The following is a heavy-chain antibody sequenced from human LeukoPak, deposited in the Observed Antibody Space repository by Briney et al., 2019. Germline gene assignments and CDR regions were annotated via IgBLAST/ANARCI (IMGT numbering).Heavy chain of an antibody. CDR3: ARGIVVVVAATPTRGSKYYYYYMDV. V-gene: IGHV1-2*02. Sequence: ASVKVSCKASGYTFTGYYMHWVRQAPGQGLEWMGWINPNSGGTNYAQKLQGRVTMTTDTSTSTAYMELRSLRSDDTAVYYCARGIVVVVAATPTRGSKYYYYYMDVWGKGTTVTVSS. D-gene: IGHD2-15*01. J-gene: IGHJ6*03. CDR1: GYTFTGYY. CDR2: INPNSGGT.